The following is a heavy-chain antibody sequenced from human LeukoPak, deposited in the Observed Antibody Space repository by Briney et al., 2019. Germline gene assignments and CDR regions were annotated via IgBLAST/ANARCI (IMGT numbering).Heavy chain of an antibody. V-gene: IGHV4-34*01. CDR2: INHSGST. CDR1: GGSISSYY. D-gene: IGHD2-21*02. Sequence: PSETLSLTCTVSGGSISSYYWSWIRQPPGKGLEWIGEINHSGSTNYNPSLKSRVTISVDTSKNQFSLKLSSVTAADTAVYYCARGTRVVVTFFDYWGQGTLVTVSS. CDR3: ARGTRVVVTFFDY. J-gene: IGHJ4*02.